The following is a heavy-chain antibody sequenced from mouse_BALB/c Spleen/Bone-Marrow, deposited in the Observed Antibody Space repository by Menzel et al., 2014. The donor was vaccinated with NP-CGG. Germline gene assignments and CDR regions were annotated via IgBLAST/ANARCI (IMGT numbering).Heavy chain of an antibody. D-gene: IGHD2-2*01. Sequence: EVQLQQSGAELVRPGASVKMSCKASGYTFTSYVMHWVKQKPGQGLEWIGNINPYNDGTKYNEKFKGKATLTSDKFSSAAYMELGSLTSEDSAVYYCARSLYGFDWYFDVWGAGTTVTVSS. CDR1: GYTFTSYV. V-gene: IGHV1-14*01. J-gene: IGHJ1*01. CDR2: INPYNDGT. CDR3: ARSLYGFDWYFDV.